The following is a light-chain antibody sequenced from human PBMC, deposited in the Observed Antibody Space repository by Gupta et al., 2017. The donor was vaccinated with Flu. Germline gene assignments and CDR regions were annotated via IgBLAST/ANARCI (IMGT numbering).Light chain of an antibody. V-gene: IGKV3-15*01. CDR1: QSLNTN. CDR2: GAS. J-gene: IGKJ2*01. Sequence: TRLPVSPRERATLSCVVSQSLNTNLAWYQQKPGQAPRLLIYGASTRATGLPARFSGSGSGTEFTLTISRRQSEDFAVYYCQQYTDWPLTFGQGTKLEIK. CDR3: QQYTDWPLT.